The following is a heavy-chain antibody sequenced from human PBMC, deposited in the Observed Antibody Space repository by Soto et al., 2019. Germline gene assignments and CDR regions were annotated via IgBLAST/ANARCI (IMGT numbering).Heavy chain of an antibody. J-gene: IGHJ3*01. CDR1: GDSISRSNYY. Sequence: QLQVQESGPGLVKPSETLSLRCTVSGDSISRSNYYWGWIRQPPGKGLEWMGSMFYTGSTYHNPSVVCLVTIYVETSKNQFSLNLSSVNAADTAVDYCARLYCSSTSCLPWDAFDVWGQGTMVTVSS. CDR2: MFYTGST. V-gene: IGHV4-39*01. D-gene: IGHD2-2*01. CDR3: ARLYCSSTSCLPWDAFDV.